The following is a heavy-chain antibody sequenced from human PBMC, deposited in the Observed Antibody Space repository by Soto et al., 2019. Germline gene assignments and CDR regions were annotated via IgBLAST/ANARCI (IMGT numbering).Heavy chain of an antibody. CDR2: ISHSETT. V-gene: IGHV4-30-4*01. CDR1: GSYITSGDYH. J-gene: IGHJ4*02. CDR3: ARHRRETGTFAQPLDS. Sequence: SETLSLTCSVSGSYITSGDYHWTWIRQAPGKGLEWIGYISHSETTYYSPALKNRIIISSDFSMNQFSLRLNSVTAADTAVYFCARHRRETGTFAQPLDSWGQGTLVTVSS. D-gene: IGHD1-1*01.